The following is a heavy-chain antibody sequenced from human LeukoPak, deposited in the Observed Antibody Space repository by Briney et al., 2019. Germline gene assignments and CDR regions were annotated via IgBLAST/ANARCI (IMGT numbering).Heavy chain of an antibody. J-gene: IGHJ5*02. Sequence: PGRSLRLSCAASGFTLSSYGMQWVRQAPGMRPEWVSVISHDGTVRHYAESVKGRFTISRDSSTNRLYLQMDSLRTEDTAVYYCAKEGSKYASSWFDHWGQGTLVTVSS. CDR2: ISHDGTVR. V-gene: IGHV3-30*18. CDR3: AKEGSKYASSWFDH. CDR1: GFTLSSYG. D-gene: IGHD2-2*01.